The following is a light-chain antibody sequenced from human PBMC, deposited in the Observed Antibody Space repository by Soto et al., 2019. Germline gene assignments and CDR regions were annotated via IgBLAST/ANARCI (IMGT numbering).Light chain of an antibody. CDR2: AAS. V-gene: IGKV3-20*01. Sequence: EIVLTQSPGTLSLSPGERATLSCRASQSINSSYLAWYQQKPGQAPRLLIYAASSRATGIPDRFSGSGSGTDFTLTISRLEPEDVAVYYCQQYGSSSYTFGQGTQLEIK. CDR1: QSINSSY. CDR3: QQYGSSSYT. J-gene: IGKJ2*01.